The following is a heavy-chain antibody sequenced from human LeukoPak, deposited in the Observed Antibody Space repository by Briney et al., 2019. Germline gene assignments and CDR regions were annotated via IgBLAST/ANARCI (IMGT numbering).Heavy chain of an antibody. Sequence: ASVKVSCKASGYTFTSYVISWVRQAPGQGLEWMGCISGYNGSTNYAQKLQGRVTMTTDTSTSTPYMELRSLRADDTAVYFCSRVPSRSRLVPLVGGWFEPCGHGTLCTVSS. CDR3: SRVPSRSRLVPLVGGWFEP. CDR2: ISGYNGST. D-gene: IGHD2-15*01. V-gene: IGHV1-18*01. J-gene: IGHJ5*02. CDR1: GYTFTSYV.